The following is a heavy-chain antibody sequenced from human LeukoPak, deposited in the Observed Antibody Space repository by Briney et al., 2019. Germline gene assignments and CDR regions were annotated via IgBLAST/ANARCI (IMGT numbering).Heavy chain of an antibody. J-gene: IGHJ4*02. V-gene: IGHV3-7*01. CDR1: GFSFSSYC. D-gene: IGHD1-20*01. CDR2: IKEDGSEK. CDR3: ARNNWNDPFDY. Sequence: GGSLRLSCAASGFSFSSYCMSWVRQAPGKGLEWVANIKEDGSEKYHVDSVKGRFTISRDNAKNSLYLQMNSLRGDDTAVYYCARNNWNDPFDYWGQGTLVTVSS.